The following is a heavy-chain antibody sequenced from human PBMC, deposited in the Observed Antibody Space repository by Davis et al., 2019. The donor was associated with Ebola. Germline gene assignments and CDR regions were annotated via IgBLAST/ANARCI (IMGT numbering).Heavy chain of an antibody. V-gene: IGHV4-34*01. D-gene: IGHD3-22*01. CDR3: ARGAMICWFDP. CDR2: INHSGST. Sequence: SETLSLTCAVYGGSFRGYYWSWIRQPPGKWLEWIGEINHSGSTNYTPSLKSRVTISVDTSKNQFSLKLSSVTAADTAVYYCARGAMICWFDPWGQGTLVTVSS. CDR1: GGSFRGYY. J-gene: IGHJ5*02.